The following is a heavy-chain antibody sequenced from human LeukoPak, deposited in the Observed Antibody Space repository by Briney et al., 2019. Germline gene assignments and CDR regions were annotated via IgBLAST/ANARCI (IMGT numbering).Heavy chain of an antibody. J-gene: IGHJ4*02. CDR1: GFTFNSYG. CDR3: AKTDTGYYFDY. D-gene: IGHD5-12*01. V-gene: IGHV3-33*06. CDR2: IWYDGSNK. Sequence: GRSLRLSCAASGFTFNSYGMHWVRQAPGKGLEWVAVIWYDGSNKYYADSVKGRFTTSRDNSKNPLYLQMNSLRAEDTALYYCAKTDTGYYFDYWGQGPRSPSPQ.